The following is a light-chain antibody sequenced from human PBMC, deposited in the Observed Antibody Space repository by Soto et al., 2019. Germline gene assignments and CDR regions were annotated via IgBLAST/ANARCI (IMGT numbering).Light chain of an antibody. CDR2: AAS. CDR3: LQDYNYLPT. CDR1: QGIRND. Sequence: AIPMTQSPSSLSASVGDRVTITCRASQGIRNDLGWYQQKPGKAPKLLIYAASSLQSGVPSRFSGSGSGTDFTLTISSLQPEDFATCYCLQDYNYLPTFGGGTKVEIK. J-gene: IGKJ4*01. V-gene: IGKV1-6*01.